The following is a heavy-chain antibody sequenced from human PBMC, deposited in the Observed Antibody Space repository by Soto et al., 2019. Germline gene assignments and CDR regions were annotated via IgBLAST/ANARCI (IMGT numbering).Heavy chain of an antibody. V-gene: IGHV3-48*02. CDR3: ARTLGHSIGWYELTRFSP. J-gene: IGHJ5*02. Sequence: EVQLVESGGGLVQPGGSLRLSCAASGFTFSSYSRNWVRQAPGKGLEWVSYISSSSSTIYYADSVKGRVTSSRAKAKNSLYMQMNSLSDADTAVYYCARTLGHSIGWYELTRFSPWHQGTLVTGSS. D-gene: IGHD6-19*01. CDR1: GFTFSSYS. CDR2: ISSSSSTI.